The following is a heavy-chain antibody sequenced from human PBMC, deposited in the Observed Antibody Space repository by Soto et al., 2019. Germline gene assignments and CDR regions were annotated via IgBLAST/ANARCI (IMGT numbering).Heavy chain of an antibody. D-gene: IGHD3-22*01. Sequence: GASVKVSCKASGYTFTSYGISWVRQAPGQGLEWMGWINACNGNTNYAQKLQGRVTMTTDTSTSTAYMELRSLRSDDTAVYYCARGPPSYYDSSGYYKYFDYWGQGTLVTVSS. CDR1: GYTFTSYG. J-gene: IGHJ4*02. V-gene: IGHV1-18*01. CDR2: INACNGNT. CDR3: ARGPPSYYDSSGYYKYFDY.